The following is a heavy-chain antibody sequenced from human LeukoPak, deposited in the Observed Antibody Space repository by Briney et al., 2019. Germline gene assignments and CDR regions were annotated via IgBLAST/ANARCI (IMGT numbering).Heavy chain of an antibody. J-gene: IGHJ5*01. V-gene: IGHV4-39*01. Sequence: SQTLSLTCAVSGDSISTTNYYWGWIRQPPGKGLEWIGIIYYSGITHYNPSLKSRVTILVDTSKNQFSLKLSSVTDADTAVYYCARVRRSLNWFDSWGQGTLVTVSS. D-gene: IGHD3-3*01. CDR3: ARVRRSLNWFDS. CDR2: IYYSGIT. CDR1: GDSISTTNYY.